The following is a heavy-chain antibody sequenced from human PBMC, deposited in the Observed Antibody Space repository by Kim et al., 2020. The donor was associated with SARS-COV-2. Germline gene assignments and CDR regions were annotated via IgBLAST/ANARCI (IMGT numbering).Heavy chain of an antibody. CDR1: GYSFSNHW. J-gene: IGHJ4*02. D-gene: IGHD1-26*01. CDR3: AGLLGTTTSNLKFFDY. V-gene: IGHV5-51*01. Sequence: GESLKISCQGSGYSFSNHWIAWVRQMPGKALEWMGIIYPADSQTKYLSTLQGQVTLSADKSINTAYLQWSSLKASDTAMYYCAGLLGTTTSNLKFFDYWGQGTVVTVSS. CDR2: IYPADSQT.